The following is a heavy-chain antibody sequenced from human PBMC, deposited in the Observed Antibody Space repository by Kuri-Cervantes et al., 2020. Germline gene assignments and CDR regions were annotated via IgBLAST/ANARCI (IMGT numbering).Heavy chain of an antibody. V-gene: IGHV6-1*01. Sequence: SQTLSLTCVISGDSVFSNTAAWTWIRQSPTRGLEWLGRTYYRSRWKSDYATSVQSRIIINPDTSKNQFSLQLTSVTPEDAAVYYCARDGGNSGDLDYWGQGTLVTVSS. CDR1: GDSVFSNTAA. J-gene: IGHJ4*02. D-gene: IGHD4-23*01. CDR3: ARDGGNSGDLDY. CDR2: TYYRSRWKS.